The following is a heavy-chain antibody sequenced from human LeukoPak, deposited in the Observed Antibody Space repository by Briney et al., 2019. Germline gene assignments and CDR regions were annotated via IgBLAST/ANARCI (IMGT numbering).Heavy chain of an antibody. CDR1: GFGFSAAW. CDR3: VNLGYSD. J-gene: IGHJ4*02. V-gene: IGHV3-7*01. CDR2: IKNDGSDK. Sequence: PGGSLRLSCEASGFGFSAAWMTWVRQAPGKGLEWVAPIKNDGSDKYYVDSVKGRFTLSRDNAKNSVYLQMNSLRVEDTAVYYCVNLGYSDGGQGTVVTVFS. D-gene: IGHD5-12*01.